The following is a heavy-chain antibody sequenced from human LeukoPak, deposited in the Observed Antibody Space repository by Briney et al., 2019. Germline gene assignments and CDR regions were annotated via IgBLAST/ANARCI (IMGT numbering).Heavy chain of an antibody. CDR3: AALGVITTVSDH. Sequence: SETLSLTCTVSGGSISDYYWSWIRQPPGKGLEWIGYIYTRGSTDYNPSLKRRVIISADTSKSQFSLKMTSVTAADTAVYYCAALGVITTVSDHWGQGTLVTVSS. D-gene: IGHD3-10*01. CDR2: IYTRGST. J-gene: IGHJ4*02. V-gene: IGHV4-4*09. CDR1: GGSISDYY.